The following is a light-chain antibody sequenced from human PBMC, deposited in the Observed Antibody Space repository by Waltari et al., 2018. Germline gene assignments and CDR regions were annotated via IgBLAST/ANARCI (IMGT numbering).Light chain of an antibody. J-gene: IGKJ5*01. CDR3: QQAYSTPPIT. Sequence: DIQMTQSPSSLPASVGDRVTIHCRASQTINTYLNWYQQKPGKAPKLLIYLASSLQSGVPSRFSGSGSGTEFTLTISNLQPDDFATYYCQQAYSTPPITFGQGTRLEIK. CDR2: LAS. CDR1: QTINTY. V-gene: IGKV1-39*01.